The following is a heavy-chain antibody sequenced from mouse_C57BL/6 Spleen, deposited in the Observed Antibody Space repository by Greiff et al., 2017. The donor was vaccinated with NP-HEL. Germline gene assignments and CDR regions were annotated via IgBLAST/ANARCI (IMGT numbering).Heavy chain of an antibody. CDR1: GYTFTGYW. J-gene: IGHJ4*01. CDR3: ARFTTVVATGGYYAMDY. D-gene: IGHD1-1*01. V-gene: IGHV1-9*01. Sequence: QVQLQQSGAELMKPGASVKLSCKATGYTFTGYWIEWVKQRPGHGLEWIGEILPGSGSTNYNEKFKGKATFTADTSSNTAYMQLSSLTTEDSAIYYCARFTTVVATGGYYAMDYWGQGTSVTVSS. CDR2: ILPGSGST.